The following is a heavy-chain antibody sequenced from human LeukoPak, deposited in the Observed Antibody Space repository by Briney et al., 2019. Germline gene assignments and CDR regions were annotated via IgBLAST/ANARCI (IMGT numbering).Heavy chain of an antibody. V-gene: IGHV4-31*03. CDR1: GGSISSGGYY. J-gene: IGHJ4*02. CDR3: ARAYYYYDNSPSSKFDY. CDR2: IYYSGST. Sequence: SQTLSLTCTVSGGSISSGGYYWSWIRQHPGKGLEWIGYIYYSGSTYYNPSLKSRGTISVDTSKNQFSLKLGSVTAADTAVYYCARAYYYYDNSPSSKFDYWGQGTLVTVSS. D-gene: IGHD3-22*01.